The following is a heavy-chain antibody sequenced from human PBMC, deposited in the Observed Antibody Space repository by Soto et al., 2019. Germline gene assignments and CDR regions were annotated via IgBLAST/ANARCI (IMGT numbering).Heavy chain of an antibody. Sequence: GGSLRLSCAASGFTFSSYAMHWVRQAPGKGLEYVSAISSNGGSTYYANSVKGRFTISRDNSKNTLYLQMGSLRAEDMAVYYCARDEGSYYYYYGMDVWGQGTTVTVSS. D-gene: IGHD6-6*01. CDR2: ISSNGGST. CDR1: GFTFSSYA. J-gene: IGHJ6*02. V-gene: IGHV3-64*01. CDR3: ARDEGSYYYYYGMDV.